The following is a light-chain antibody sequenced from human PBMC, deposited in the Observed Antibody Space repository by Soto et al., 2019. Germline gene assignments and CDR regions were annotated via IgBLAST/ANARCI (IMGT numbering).Light chain of an antibody. V-gene: IGKV3-15*01. CDR2: GAY. CDR3: QHYNYWPPKT. Sequence: EIVMTQSPATLSVSPGERTTPSCRASQSVGNNLAWYQQKPGQAPRLLIYGAYTRATGIPARFSGSGSGTDFTLTISSLQSEDFAVYYCQHYNYWPPKTFGQGTKVDIK. J-gene: IGKJ1*01. CDR1: QSVGNN.